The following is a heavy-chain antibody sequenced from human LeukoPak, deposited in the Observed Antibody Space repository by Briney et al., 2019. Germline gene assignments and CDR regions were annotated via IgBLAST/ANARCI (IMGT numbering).Heavy chain of an antibody. CDR2: FDPEDGET. CDR3: ATERQEPAAYKGRNWFDP. D-gene: IGHD2-2*01. Sequence: ASVKVSCKVSGYTLTELSMHWVRQAPGKGLEWLGGFDPEDGETIYAQKFQGRVTMTEDTSTDTAYMELSSLRSEDTAVYYCATERQEPAAYKGRNWFDPWGQGTLVTVSS. J-gene: IGHJ5*02. CDR1: GYTLTELS. V-gene: IGHV1-24*01.